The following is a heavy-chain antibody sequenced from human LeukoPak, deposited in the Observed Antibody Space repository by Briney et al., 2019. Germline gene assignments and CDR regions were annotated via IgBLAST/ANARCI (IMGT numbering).Heavy chain of an antibody. Sequence: PGGSLRLSCAASGFTFSSYWMHWVRQAPGKGLVWVSRINSDGSSTSYADSVKGRFTISRDNAKNSLYLQMNSLRAEDTAVYYCAKVGGATPGLTDYWGQGTLVTVSS. V-gene: IGHV3-74*01. CDR3: AKVGGATPGLTDY. D-gene: IGHD5-24*01. CDR2: INSDGSST. J-gene: IGHJ4*02. CDR1: GFTFSSYW.